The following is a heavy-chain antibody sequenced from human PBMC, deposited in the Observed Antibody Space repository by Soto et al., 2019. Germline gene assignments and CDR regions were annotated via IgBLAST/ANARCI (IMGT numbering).Heavy chain of an antibody. D-gene: IGHD3-10*01. V-gene: IGHV4-39*01. CDR1: GGSISSSSYY. CDR3: ARQDTMVRGVICGFDP. J-gene: IGHJ5*02. CDR2: IYYSGST. Sequence: PSEILSLTCTVSGGSISSSSYYWGWIRQPPGKGLEWIGSIYYSGSTYYNPSLKSRVTISVDTSKNQFSLKLSSVTAADTAVYYCARQDTMVRGVICGFDPWGQGTLVTVSS.